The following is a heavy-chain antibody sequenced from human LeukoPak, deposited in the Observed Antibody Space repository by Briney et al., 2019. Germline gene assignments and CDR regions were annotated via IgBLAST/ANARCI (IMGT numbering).Heavy chain of an antibody. J-gene: IGHJ3*02. CDR1: GYSISSGYY. CDR3: ARRVVYGGNSRAFDI. D-gene: IGHD4-23*01. Sequence: PSETLSLTCTVSGYSISSGYYWGWIRQPPGKGLEWIGSIYHSGSTYYNPSLKSRVTISVDTSKNQFSLKLSSVTAADTAVYYCARRVVYGGNSRAFDIWGQGTMVTVSS. V-gene: IGHV4-38-2*02. CDR2: IYHSGST.